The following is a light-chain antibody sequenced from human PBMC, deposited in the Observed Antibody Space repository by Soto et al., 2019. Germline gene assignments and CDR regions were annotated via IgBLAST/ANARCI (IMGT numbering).Light chain of an antibody. CDR3: SSYTSSSTLV. J-gene: IGLJ3*02. CDR2: DVS. V-gene: IGLV2-14*01. Sequence: QSALTQPASVSGSPGQSITISCTGTSSDVGAYNYVSWYQQHPGKAPKLMIYDVSYRPSGVSNRLSGSKSGNTASLTISGLQAEDEAHYFCSSYTSSSTLVFGGGTKLTVL. CDR1: SSDVGAYNY.